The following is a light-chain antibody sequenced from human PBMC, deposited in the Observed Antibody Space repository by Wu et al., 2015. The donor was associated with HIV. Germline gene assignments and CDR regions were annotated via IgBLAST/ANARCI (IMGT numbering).Light chain of an antibody. CDR1: QSITNSY. J-gene: IGKJ4*01. CDR2: GAS. Sequence: EIVLTQSPGTLSLSPGERATLSCRASQSITNSYLAWYQQKPGQAPRLLIDGASNRATGIPDRFSVSGSGTDFTLTISSLEPEDFAVYYCQQRSNWPHTFGGGTKVEIK. V-gene: IGKV3D-20*02. CDR3: QQRSNWPHT.